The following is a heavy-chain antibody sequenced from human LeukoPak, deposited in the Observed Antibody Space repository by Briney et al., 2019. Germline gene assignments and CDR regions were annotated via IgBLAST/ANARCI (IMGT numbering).Heavy chain of an antibody. V-gene: IGHV1-2*02. CDR1: GYTFTGYY. Sequence: ASVKVSCKASGYTFTGYYMHWVRQAPGQGLEWMGWINPNSGGTNYAQKFQGRVTMTRDTSISTAYMELSRLRSDDTAVYYCARPPYDSSGYSAFDIWGQGTMVTVSS. CDR3: ARPPYDSSGYSAFDI. J-gene: IGHJ3*02. D-gene: IGHD3-22*01. CDR2: INPNSGGT.